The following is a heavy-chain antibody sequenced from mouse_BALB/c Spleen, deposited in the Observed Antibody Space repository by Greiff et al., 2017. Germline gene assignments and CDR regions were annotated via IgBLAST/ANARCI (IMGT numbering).Heavy chain of an antibody. D-gene: IGHD2-10*01. V-gene: IGHV2-2*02. Sequence: QVQLQQSGPGLVQPSQSLSITCTVSGFSLTSYGVHWVRQSPGKGLEWLGVIWSGGSTDYNAAFISRLSISKDNSKSQVFFKMNSLQANDTAIYYCAREAAYYGNLYAMDYWGQGTSVTVSS. CDR2: IWSGGST. CDR1: GFSLTSYG. J-gene: IGHJ4*01. CDR3: AREAAYYGNLYAMDY.